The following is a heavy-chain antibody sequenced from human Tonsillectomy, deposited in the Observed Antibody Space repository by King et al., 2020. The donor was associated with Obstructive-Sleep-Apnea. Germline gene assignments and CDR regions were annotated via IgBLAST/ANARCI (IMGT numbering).Heavy chain of an antibody. D-gene: IGHD2-2*01. CDR2: INHSGST. J-gene: IGHJ3*01. CDR3: ARGSSTWL. CDR1: GGSFSGYY. V-gene: IGHV4-34*01. Sequence: VQLQQWGAGLLKPSETLSLTCAVYGGSFSGYYWSWIRQPPGKGLEGIGEINHSGSTNYNPSLKSRVTISVDTSKNQFSLKLSSVTAADTAVYYCARGSSTWLWGQGTMVTVSS.